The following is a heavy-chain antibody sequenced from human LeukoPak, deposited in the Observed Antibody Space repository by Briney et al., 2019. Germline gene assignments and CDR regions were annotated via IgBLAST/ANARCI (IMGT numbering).Heavy chain of an antibody. V-gene: IGHV1-2*02. J-gene: IGHJ6*02. CDR2: INPHPNSGGT. CDR3: ARGTPREGSIAAALYGMDV. D-gene: IGHD6-13*01. CDR1: GYTFSGHY. Sequence: ASVKVSCKASGYTFSGHYLHWLRQAPGQGLEWMGWINPHPNSGGTNCAQKFQGRVTMTRDTSISTAYMELSRLRSDDTAVYYCARGTPREGSIAAALYGMDVWGQGTTVTVSS.